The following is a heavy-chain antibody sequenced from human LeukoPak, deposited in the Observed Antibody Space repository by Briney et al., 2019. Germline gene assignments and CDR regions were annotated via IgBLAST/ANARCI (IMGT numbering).Heavy chain of an antibody. Sequence: PGRSLRLSCAASGFTFSTYAMHWVRQAPGKGLEWVAVISYDGTSKYYADSVKGRFTISRNSSKNTLFLQMNSLRAEDTAVYYCATDRKSVVTTVAYWGQGTLVTVSS. J-gene: IGHJ4*02. V-gene: IGHV3-30*04. CDR2: ISYDGTSK. D-gene: IGHD2-21*02. CDR1: GFTFSTYA. CDR3: ATDRKSVVTTVAY.